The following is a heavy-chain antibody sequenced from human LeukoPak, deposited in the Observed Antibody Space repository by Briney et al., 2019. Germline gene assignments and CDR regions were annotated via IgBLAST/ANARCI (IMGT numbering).Heavy chain of an antibody. D-gene: IGHD2-2*02. CDR3: ARGRSGYCSSTSCYINNYYYYYMDV. CDR2: IIPIFGTA. J-gene: IGHJ6*03. Sequence: ASVKVSCKASGGTFSSYAISWVRQAPGQGLEWMGGIIPIFGTANYAQKFQGRVTITTDESTSTAYMELSSLRSEDTAVYYCARGRSGYCSSTSCYINNYYYYYMDVWGKGTTVTVYS. V-gene: IGHV1-69*05. CDR1: GGTFSSYA.